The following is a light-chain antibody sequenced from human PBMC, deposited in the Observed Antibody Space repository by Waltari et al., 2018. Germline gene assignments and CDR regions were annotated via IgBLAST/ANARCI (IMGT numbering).Light chain of an antibody. CDR3: CSFAGRSTWV. Sequence: QSALTQPASVSGSPGQSLAVSCTGSSSDVGTYNLVSWYQQHPGKAPKLVIYEATKRPSGGSNRVSGSKSGNMASLTISGLQAEDEAEYYCCSFAGRSTWVFGTGTKVTIL. J-gene: IGLJ1*01. CDR2: EAT. CDR1: SSDVGTYNL. V-gene: IGLV2-23*01.